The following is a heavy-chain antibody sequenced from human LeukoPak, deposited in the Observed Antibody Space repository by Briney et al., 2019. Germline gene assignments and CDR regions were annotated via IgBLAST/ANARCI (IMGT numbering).Heavy chain of an antibody. CDR3: ARDRGDDAFDI. J-gene: IGHJ3*02. V-gene: IGHV4-4*07. CDR1: GGSISSYS. D-gene: IGHD3-10*01. Sequence: SQTLSLTCTVSGGSISSYSWTWIRQPAGKGLEWIGRIYTSGSTNYNPSLKSRVTMSVDTSKNQFSLKLNSVTAADTAVYYCARDRGDDAFDIWGQGTMVTVSS. CDR2: IYTSGST.